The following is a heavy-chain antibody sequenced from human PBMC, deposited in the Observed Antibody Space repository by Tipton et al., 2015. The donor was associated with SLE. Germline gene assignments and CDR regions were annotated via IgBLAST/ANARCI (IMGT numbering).Heavy chain of an antibody. V-gene: IGHV4-4*08. CDR2: IYSSGST. CDR1: GGSISSYY. CDR3: ARRSASRSYYNAYYYDYMDV. D-gene: IGHD3-10*01. Sequence: TLSLTCSVSGGSISSYYWSWIRQPPGKGLEWIGYIYSSGSTNYNPPPKSRVTISVDTSKNQLSLKLTSVTAADTAVYYCARRSASRSYYNAYYYDYMDVWGKGTTVTVSS. J-gene: IGHJ6*03.